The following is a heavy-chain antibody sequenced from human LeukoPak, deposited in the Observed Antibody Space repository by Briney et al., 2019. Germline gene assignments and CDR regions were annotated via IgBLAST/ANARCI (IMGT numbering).Heavy chain of an antibody. CDR1: GYTFTSYD. CDR3: AREGLNIVVVPAAISYYYYMDV. Sequence: GASVKVSCKASGYTFTSYDINWLRQPTAQGLEWTGWMNPNSGNTGYAQKFQGRVTMTRNTSISTAYMELSSLRSEDTAVYYCAREGLNIVVVPAAISYYYYMDVWGKGTTVTVSS. J-gene: IGHJ6*03. V-gene: IGHV1-8*01. CDR2: MNPNSGNT. D-gene: IGHD2-2*02.